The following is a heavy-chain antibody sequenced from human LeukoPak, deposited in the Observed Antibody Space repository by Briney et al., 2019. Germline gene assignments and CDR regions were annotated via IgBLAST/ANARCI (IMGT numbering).Heavy chain of an antibody. CDR1: GITLTSYS. D-gene: IGHD2-2*01. Sequence: PRGSLRLSCAASGITLTSYSMNWVRQAPGKGLEWISYISSTGNTIYYADSVKARFTISRDNAKNSLYLQMNSLRVEDTAMYYCAPVYCNSTSCYHYFNYWGQGTLVTVSS. V-gene: IGHV3-48*01. CDR2: ISSTGNTI. CDR3: APVYCNSTSCYHYFNY. J-gene: IGHJ4*02.